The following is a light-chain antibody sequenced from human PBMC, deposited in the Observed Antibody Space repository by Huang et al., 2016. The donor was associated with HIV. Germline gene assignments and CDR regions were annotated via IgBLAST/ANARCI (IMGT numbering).Light chain of an antibody. CDR2: GVS. V-gene: IGKV3-15*01. CDR1: QDVSSN. Sequence: ERVMTQSPDILSVSPGETATLSCRASQDVSSNLAWYRQKPGQAPSLLIYGVSTRVSGIPARFNVSGSGIAFTLTISSVQSEDFAVYYCQQYNNWPRTFGQGTKLEIK. CDR3: QQYNNWPRT. J-gene: IGKJ2*01.